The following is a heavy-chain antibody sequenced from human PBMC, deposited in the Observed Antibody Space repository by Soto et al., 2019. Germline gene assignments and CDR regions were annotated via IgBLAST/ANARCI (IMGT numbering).Heavy chain of an antibody. D-gene: IGHD2-15*01. CDR1: GGSMSRNNYY. J-gene: IGHJ5*02. V-gene: IGHV4-39*01. Sequence: QLQLQESGPGLVKTSETLYVTCTVSGGSMSRNNYYWGWIRQPPGKGLEWIASILSSGSTYYNPSLKSRVTIFVDTSKNQFSLKMNSVTAADTAVYYCARPQTGHSGGSQFDPWGQGTLVPGSS. CDR2: ILSSGST. CDR3: ARPQTGHSGGSQFDP.